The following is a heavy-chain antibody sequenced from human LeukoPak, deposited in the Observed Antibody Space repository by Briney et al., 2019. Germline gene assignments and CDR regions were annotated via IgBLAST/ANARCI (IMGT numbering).Heavy chain of an antibody. J-gene: IGHJ6*03. CDR3: ARDNSGYYYYYMDV. Sequence: PSETLSLTCNLSGGSISPYYWSSLRQPPGKGLEWIGYIYYSGSTNYNPSLKSRVTISVDTSKNQFSLKLSSVTAADTAVYYCARDNSGYYYYYMDVWGKGTTVTVSS. CDR2: IYYSGST. V-gene: IGHV4-59*01. CDR1: GGSISPYY. D-gene: IGHD4-23*01.